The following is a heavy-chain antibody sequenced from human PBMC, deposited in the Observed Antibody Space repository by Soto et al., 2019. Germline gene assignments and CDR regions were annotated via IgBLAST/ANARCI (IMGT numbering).Heavy chain of an antibody. CDR1: GGSISSGDYY. J-gene: IGHJ6*02. Sequence: KPSETLSLTCTVSGGSISSGDYYWSWIRQHPGKGLEWIGYIYYSGSTYYNPSLKSRVTISVDTSKNQFSLKLSSVTAADTAVYYCARHTANDQNVFHYYYGMDVWGQGTTVTVSS. V-gene: IGHV4-31*03. CDR3: ARHTANDQNVFHYYYGMDV. D-gene: IGHD5-18*01. CDR2: IYYSGST.